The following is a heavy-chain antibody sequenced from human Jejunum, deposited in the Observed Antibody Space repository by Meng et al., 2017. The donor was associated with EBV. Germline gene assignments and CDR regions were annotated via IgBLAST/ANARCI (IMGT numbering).Heavy chain of an antibody. V-gene: IGHV1-18*01. CDR1: CYDFRNSG. D-gene: IGHD5-24*01. CDR2: ISVYRGNT. J-gene: IGHJ4*02. Sequence: VELVQSGAEVKNPGASGKVSCQASCYDFRNSGISWVRQAPGQGLEWMGWISVYRGNTNYAQRFQDRVTLTTNTSTCTVYMELRSLTSDDTAVYYCARDRSNSDYWGQGTLVTVSS. CDR3: ARDRSNSDY.